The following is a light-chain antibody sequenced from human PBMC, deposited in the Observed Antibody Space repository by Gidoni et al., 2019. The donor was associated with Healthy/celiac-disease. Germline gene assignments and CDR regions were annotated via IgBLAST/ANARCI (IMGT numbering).Light chain of an antibody. CDR2: WAS. J-gene: IGKJ2*01. Sequence: DIVMPQPPDSLAVSLGERATINCKSSQSVLYSSNNKNYVAWYQQKPGQPPKLLIYWASTRESGVPDRFSGSGSGTDFTLTISSLQAEDVAVYYCQQYYSTPYTFGQGTKLEIK. V-gene: IGKV4-1*01. CDR3: QQYYSTPYT. CDR1: QSVLYSSNNKNY.